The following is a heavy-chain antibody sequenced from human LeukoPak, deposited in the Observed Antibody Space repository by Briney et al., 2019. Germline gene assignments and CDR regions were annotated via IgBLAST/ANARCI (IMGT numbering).Heavy chain of an antibody. D-gene: IGHD5-18*01. J-gene: IGHJ6*02. V-gene: IGHV4-59*08. CDR2: IYYSGST. CDR1: GGSISSYY. CDR3: ARHGFGSYGFYGMDV. Sequence: SETLSLTCTVSGGSISSYYWSWIRQPRGKGLEWIGYIYYSGSTNYNPSLKSRVTISVDTSKNQFSLKLSSVTAADTAVYYCARHGFGSYGFYGMDVWGQGTTVTVSS.